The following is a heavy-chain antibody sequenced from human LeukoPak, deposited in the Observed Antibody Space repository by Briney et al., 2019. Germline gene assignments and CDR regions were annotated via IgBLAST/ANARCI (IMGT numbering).Heavy chain of an antibody. CDR1: GFTFSSYG. J-gene: IGHJ4*02. V-gene: IGHV3-48*04. CDR2: ISSSGRTT. CDR3: ASLWGTYRHSDY. D-gene: IGHD3-16*02. Sequence: GGSLRLSCAASGFTFSSYGMHWVRRAPGKGLEWVSYISSSGRTTYYAESVKGRFTISRDNAKNSLYLQMNTLRAEDTAVYYCASLWGTYRHSDYWGQGALVTVSS.